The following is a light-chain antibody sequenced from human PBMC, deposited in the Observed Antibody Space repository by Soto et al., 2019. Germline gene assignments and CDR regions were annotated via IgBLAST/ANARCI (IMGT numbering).Light chain of an antibody. V-gene: IGLV2-18*02. CDR2: EVN. J-gene: IGLJ1*01. CDR3: NSFTTSSTYV. Sequence: SVLTQPASVSGSPGQSTTISCTGTSSDIGSYNRVSWYQQPPGTAPKLIIYEVNNRPSGVPDRFSGSKSGNTASLTISGLQAEDEADYYCNSFTTSSTYVFGTGTRSPS. CDR1: SSDIGSYNR.